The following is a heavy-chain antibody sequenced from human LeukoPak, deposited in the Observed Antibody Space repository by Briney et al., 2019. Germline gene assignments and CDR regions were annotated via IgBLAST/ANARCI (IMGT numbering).Heavy chain of an antibody. D-gene: IGHD2-15*01. CDR3: ARNSGGSSQNWFDP. J-gene: IGHJ5*02. CDR2: IKQGGSEK. Sequence: GGSLRLSCAASGFTFSSYWMSWVRQAPGKGLEWVANIKQGGSEKYYVDSVKGRFTISRDNAKNSLYLQMNSLRAEDTAVYYCARNSGGSSQNWFDPWGQGTLVTVSS. CDR1: GFTFSSYW. V-gene: IGHV3-7*03.